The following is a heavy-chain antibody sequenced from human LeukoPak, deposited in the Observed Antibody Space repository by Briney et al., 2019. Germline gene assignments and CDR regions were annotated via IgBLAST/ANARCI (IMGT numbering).Heavy chain of an antibody. Sequence: SETLSLTCTVSRASISSDYWSWIRHSPGKGLEWIGCIHDSESTDYNPSLRSRVTITVDTSMSQFSLRLTSVTAADTAMYYCARGGSHYFYFWGQGMLVTVSS. CDR3: ARGGSHYFYF. CDR2: IHDSEST. J-gene: IGHJ4*02. V-gene: IGHV4-59*01. CDR1: RASISSDY. D-gene: IGHD3-10*01.